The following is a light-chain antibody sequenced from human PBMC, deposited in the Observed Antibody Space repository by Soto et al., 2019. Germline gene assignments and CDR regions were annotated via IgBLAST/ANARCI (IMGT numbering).Light chain of an antibody. CDR2: AAS. V-gene: IGKV1-9*01. CDR3: QQFNSYPIT. Sequence: DIQLTQSPSFLSASLGDRVTITCRASQGISSNLVCYQQKPGKAPKLLIYAASTLQSGVPSRFSGSGSGTEFTLTISSLQPEDFATYYCQQFNSYPITFGQGTRLEIK. J-gene: IGKJ5*01. CDR1: QGISSN.